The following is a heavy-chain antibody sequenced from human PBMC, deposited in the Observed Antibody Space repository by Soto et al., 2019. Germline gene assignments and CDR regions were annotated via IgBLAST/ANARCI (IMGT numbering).Heavy chain of an antibody. D-gene: IGHD2-15*01. CDR3: ARISGRHRRYYYYGMDV. J-gene: IGHJ6*02. Sequence: QVQLVQSGAEVKKPGSSVKVSCKASGGTFSSYAISWVRQAPGQGLEWMGGIIPIFGTANYAQKFQGRVTITADESTSTGYMELRRLRSEDTAVYYCARISGRHRRYYYYGMDVWGQGTTVTVSS. CDR1: GGTFSSYA. V-gene: IGHV1-69*01. CDR2: IIPIFGTA.